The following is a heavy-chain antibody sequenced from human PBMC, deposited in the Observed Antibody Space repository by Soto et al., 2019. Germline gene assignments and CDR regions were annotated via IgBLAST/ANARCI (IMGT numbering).Heavy chain of an antibody. CDR2: INPSGGST. CDR3: ARGVPAAKNYRPKKNWFDP. D-gene: IGHD2-2*01. V-gene: IGHV1-46*03. J-gene: IGHJ5*02. Sequence: ASVKVSCKASGYTFTSYYMHWVRQAPGQGLEWMGIINPSGGSTSYAQKFQGRVTMTRDTSTSTVYMELSSLRSEDTAVYYFARGVPAAKNYRPKKNWFDPWGQGTLVTVSS. CDR1: GYTFTSYY.